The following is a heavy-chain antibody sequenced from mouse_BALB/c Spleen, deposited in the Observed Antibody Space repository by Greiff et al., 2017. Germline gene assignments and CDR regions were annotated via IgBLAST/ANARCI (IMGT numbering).Heavy chain of an antibody. CDR2: IYPGSGNT. V-gene: IGHV1-63*01. CDR1: GYAFTNYW. J-gene: IGHJ4*01. Sequence: VKLVESGAELVRPGTSVKISCKASGYAFTNYWLGWVKQRPGHGLEWIGDIYPGSGNTYYNEKFKGKATLTADKSSSTAYMQLSSLTSEDSAVYFCARREAMDYWGQGTSVTVSS. CDR3: ARREAMDY.